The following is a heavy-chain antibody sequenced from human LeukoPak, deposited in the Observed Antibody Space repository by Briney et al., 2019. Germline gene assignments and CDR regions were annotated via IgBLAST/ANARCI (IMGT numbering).Heavy chain of an antibody. CDR1: GGSVSSYY. CDR3: ARDERMTLYAFDF. CDR2: IYYSGST. D-gene: IGHD2-21*02. V-gene: IGHV4-59*02. J-gene: IGHJ3*01. Sequence: SETLSLTCTVSGGSVSSYYWTWIRQPPGKGLEWIGYIYYSGSTKYNPSLKSPVAISLDTSKNQFSLKLSSVTAADTAVYYCARDERMTLYAFDFWGQGTMVTVSS.